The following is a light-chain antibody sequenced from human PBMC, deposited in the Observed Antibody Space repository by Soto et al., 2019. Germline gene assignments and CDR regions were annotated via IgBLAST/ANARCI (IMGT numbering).Light chain of an antibody. Sequence: DIQMTQFPSTLSASVGDRVTITCRASQSLNNWLAWYQQKPGNAPKLLIYKASNLESGVPSRFNGSGSGTEFTLTISSLQPDDLATYYCQQYNSYSWTFGQGTKVEIK. J-gene: IGKJ1*01. CDR2: KAS. CDR1: QSLNNW. CDR3: QQYNSYSWT. V-gene: IGKV1-5*03.